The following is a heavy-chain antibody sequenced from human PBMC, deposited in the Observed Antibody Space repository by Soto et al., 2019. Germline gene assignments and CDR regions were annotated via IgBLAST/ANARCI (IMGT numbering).Heavy chain of an antibody. D-gene: IGHD2-15*01. CDR3: AVGVVVVAADDFDI. V-gene: IGHV3-21*01. CDR1: GFTFSSYS. CDR2: ISSSSSYI. J-gene: IGHJ3*02. Sequence: GGSLRLSCAASGFTFSSYSMNWVRQAPGKGLEWVSSISSSSSYIYYADSVKGRFTISRDNAKNSLYLQMNSLRAEDTAVYYCAVGVVVVAADDFDIGGQGTMVTVS.